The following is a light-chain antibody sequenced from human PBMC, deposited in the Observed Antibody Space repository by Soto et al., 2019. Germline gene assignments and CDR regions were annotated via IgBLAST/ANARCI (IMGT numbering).Light chain of an antibody. CDR2: GAS. CDR1: QSLNSN. J-gene: IGKJ1*01. Sequence: ETVMTQSPATLSVSPGERATLSCRASQSLNSNLAWYQQKPGQAPRLLIDGASDRATGIPDRFSGSGYGTEFTLSLSSLQSEDFAVYYCQQYNTWPWTFGQGTKVEIK. CDR3: QQYNTWPWT. V-gene: IGKV3-15*01.